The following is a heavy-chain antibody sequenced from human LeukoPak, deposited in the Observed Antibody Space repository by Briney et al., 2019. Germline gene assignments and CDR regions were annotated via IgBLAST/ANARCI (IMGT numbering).Heavy chain of an antibody. Sequence: ASVKVPCKTSGQTFSSYGFSWVRQAPGQGLEWMGWISGYNGNTKFEEKFQDRVTMTTDTSTNTAYMELRSLRSDDTATYYCATGYPKRRPSDMLTVPLFDYWGQGSLVIVSS. CDR2: ISGYNGNT. CDR3: ATGYPKRRPSDMLTVPLFDY. CDR1: GQTFSSYG. D-gene: IGHD3-9*01. J-gene: IGHJ4*02. V-gene: IGHV1-18*01.